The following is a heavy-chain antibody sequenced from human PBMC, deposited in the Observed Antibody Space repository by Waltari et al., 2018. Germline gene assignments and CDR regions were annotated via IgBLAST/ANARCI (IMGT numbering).Heavy chain of an antibody. CDR3: ARDEVGYCSSTSCYAGWFDP. D-gene: IGHD2-2*01. CDR1: GFTFSSYS. V-gene: IGHV3-48*02. CDR2: SSSSSRTI. Sequence: EVQLVESGGGLVQPGGSLRLSCAASGFTFSSYSMNWVRQAPGKGLEWVSYSSSSSRTIYYADAVKGRFTISRDNAKNSLYLQMNSLRDEDTAVYYCARDEVGYCSSTSCYAGWFDPWGQGTLVTVSS. J-gene: IGHJ5*02.